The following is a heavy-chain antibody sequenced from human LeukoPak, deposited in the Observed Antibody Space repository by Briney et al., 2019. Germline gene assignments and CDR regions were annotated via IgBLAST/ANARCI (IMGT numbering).Heavy chain of an antibody. J-gene: IGHJ4*02. D-gene: IGHD3-9*01. CDR1: GGTFSSYA. CDR3: AAYYDILTGYALLDY. CDR2: IIPIFGTA. V-gene: IGHV1-69*06. Sequence: SVEVSCKASGGTFSSYAISWVRQAPGQGLEWMGGIIPIFGTANYAQKFQGRVTITADKSTSTAYMELSSLRSEDTAVYCCAAYYDILTGYALLDYWGQGTLVTVSS.